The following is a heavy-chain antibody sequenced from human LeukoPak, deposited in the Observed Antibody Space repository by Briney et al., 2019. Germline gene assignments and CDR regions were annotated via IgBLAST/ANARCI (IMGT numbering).Heavy chain of an antibody. J-gene: IGHJ4*02. V-gene: IGHV3-30*04. Sequence: GGSLRLSCAASGFTFSNYAMHWVRQAPGKGLDWVAVVSFHGTDKFYADSVKGRFTISRDNSKNTLYLQMNSLIPEDTAVYYCARAVPSRQAIDYWGQGTLVTVSS. CDR1: GFTFSNYA. CDR2: VSFHGTDK. CDR3: ARAVPSRQAIDY.